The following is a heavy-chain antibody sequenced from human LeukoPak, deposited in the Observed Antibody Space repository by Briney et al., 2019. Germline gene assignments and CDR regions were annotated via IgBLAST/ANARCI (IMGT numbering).Heavy chain of an antibody. J-gene: IGHJ4*02. V-gene: IGHV3-48*01. Sequence: GGSLRLSCAASGFTFSSYNMNWVRQAPGKGLEWVSYISSSSGTIYYADSVKGRFTISRDYAKNSLYLQMNSLRAEDTAVHYCARAGGARYSSGWYLGYWGQGTLVTVSS. CDR2: ISSSSGTI. CDR1: GFTFSSYN. CDR3: ARAGGARYSSGWYLGY. D-gene: IGHD6-19*01.